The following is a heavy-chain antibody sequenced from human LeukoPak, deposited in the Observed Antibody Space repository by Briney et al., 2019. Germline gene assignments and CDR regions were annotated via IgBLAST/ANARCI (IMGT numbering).Heavy chain of an antibody. Sequence: GGSLRLSCAASGFTFSTSGVGWVRQAPGKGLEWLSYITSHTVTHYIDSVRGRFTISRDNAKSSLYLQMNSLRADDTAVYYCARDIAVAGKGYYFDYWGQGTLVTVSS. J-gene: IGHJ4*02. V-gene: IGHV3-48*01. CDR3: ARDIAVAGKGYYFDY. CDR2: ITSHTVT. CDR1: GFTFSTSG. D-gene: IGHD6-19*01.